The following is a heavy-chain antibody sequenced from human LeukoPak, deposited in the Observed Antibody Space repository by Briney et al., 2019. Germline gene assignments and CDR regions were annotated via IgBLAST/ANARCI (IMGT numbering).Heavy chain of an antibody. J-gene: IGHJ4*02. Sequence: SETLSLTCTVSGGSISSYYWGWIRQPPGKGLEWIGSIYYSGSTYYNPSLKSRVTISVDTSKNQFSLKLSSVTAADTAVYYCASHTIFGVVAYFDYWGQGTLVTVSS. CDR2: IYYSGST. D-gene: IGHD3-3*01. CDR1: GGSISSYY. V-gene: IGHV4-39*01. CDR3: ASHTIFGVVAYFDY.